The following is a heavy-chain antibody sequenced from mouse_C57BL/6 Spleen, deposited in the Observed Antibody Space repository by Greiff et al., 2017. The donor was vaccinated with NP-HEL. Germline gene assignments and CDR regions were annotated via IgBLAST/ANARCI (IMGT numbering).Heavy chain of an antibody. CDR3: ARDEYFDD. V-gene: IGHV1-80*01. CDR1: GYAFSSYW. Sequence: VQLQQSGAELVKPGASVKISCKASGYAFSSYWMHWVKQRPGKGLEWIGQIYPGDGDTNYNGKFKGKATLTAAKSSSTAYMQLSSLTSEDSAVYFFARDEYFDDWGKGTTLTVSS. CDR2: IYPGDGDT. J-gene: IGHJ2*01.